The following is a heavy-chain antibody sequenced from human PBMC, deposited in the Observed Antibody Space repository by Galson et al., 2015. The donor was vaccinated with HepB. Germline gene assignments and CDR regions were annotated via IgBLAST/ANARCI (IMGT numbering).Heavy chain of an antibody. Sequence: QSGAEVKKPGESLKISCKGSGYSFTSYWIGWVRQMPGKGLEWMGIIYPGDSDTRYSPSFQGQVTISADKSISTAYLQWSSLKASDTAMYYCARPVLLWFGEPGGDAFDIWGQGTMVTVSS. CDR2: IYPGDSDT. J-gene: IGHJ3*02. D-gene: IGHD3-10*01. CDR1: GYSFTSYW. CDR3: ARPVLLWFGEPGGDAFDI. V-gene: IGHV5-51*01.